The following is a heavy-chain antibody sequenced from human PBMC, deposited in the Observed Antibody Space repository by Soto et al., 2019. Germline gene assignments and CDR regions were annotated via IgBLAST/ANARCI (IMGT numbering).Heavy chain of an antibody. V-gene: IGHV3-66*01. Sequence: GKGLEWVSLIYTDSSTYVADSVKGRFTISRDNSKNTLYLQMNRLRAEDTAVYYFFFQAEDSIRDVRSVSAFLLNRSSDL. D-gene: IGHD3-10*02. CDR2: IYTDSST. CDR3: FFQAEDSIRDVRSVSAFLLNRSSDL. J-gene: IGHJ2*01.